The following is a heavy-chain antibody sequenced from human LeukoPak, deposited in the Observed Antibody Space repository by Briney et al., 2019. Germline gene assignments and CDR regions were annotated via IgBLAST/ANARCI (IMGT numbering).Heavy chain of an antibody. D-gene: IGHD2-21*01. CDR3: IRDEALWRLDY. V-gene: IGHV3-74*03. CDR2: IDEGGSNA. CDR1: GFTFSNHW. J-gene: IGHJ4*02. Sequence: TGGSLRLSCAASGFTFSNHWMHWVRQAPGKGLVWVSRIDEGGSNAMYVDSVKGRFSISRDNAKNTVNLQMNSLRAEDTGVYYCIRDEALWRLDYWGQGTLVTVSS.